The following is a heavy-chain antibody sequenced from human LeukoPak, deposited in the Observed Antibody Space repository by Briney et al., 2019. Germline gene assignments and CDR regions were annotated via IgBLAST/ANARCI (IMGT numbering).Heavy chain of an antibody. Sequence: SETLSLTCTVSGGSISSYYWSWIRQPLGKGLEWIGYIYYSGSTNYNPSLKSRVTISVDTSKNQFSLKLSSVTAADTAVYYCARRELDLDAFDIWGQGTMVTVSS. V-gene: IGHV4-59*01. J-gene: IGHJ3*02. CDR2: IYYSGST. CDR1: GGSISSYY. CDR3: ARRELDLDAFDI. D-gene: IGHD1-1*01.